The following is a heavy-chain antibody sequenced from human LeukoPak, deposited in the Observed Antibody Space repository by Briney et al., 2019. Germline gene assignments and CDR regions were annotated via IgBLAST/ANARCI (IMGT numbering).Heavy chain of an antibody. CDR2: IYYSGST. V-gene: IGHV4-39*07. CDR3: ARVDYDILTGYPYWFDP. CDR1: GGSISSYY. D-gene: IGHD3-9*01. Sequence: SETLSLTCTVSGGSISSYYWGWIRQPPGKGLEWIGSIYYSGSTYYNPSLKSRVTISVDTSKNQFSLKLSSVTAADTAVYYCARVDYDILTGYPYWFDPWGQGTLVTVSS. J-gene: IGHJ5*02.